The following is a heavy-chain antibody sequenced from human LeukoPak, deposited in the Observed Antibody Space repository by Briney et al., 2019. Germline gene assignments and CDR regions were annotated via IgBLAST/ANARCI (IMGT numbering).Heavy chain of an antibody. V-gene: IGHV3-66*01. J-gene: IGHJ6*02. CDR2: IYSGGST. CDR3: AREKAAAGRQRYYYYGMDV. D-gene: IGHD6-13*01. Sequence: PGGSLRLSCAASGFTVSSNYMSWVRQAPGKGLEWVSVIYSGGSTYYADSVKGRFTISRDNSKNTLYLQMNSLRAEDTAVYYCAREKAAAGRQRYYYYGMDVWGQGTTVTVSS. CDR1: GFTVSSNY.